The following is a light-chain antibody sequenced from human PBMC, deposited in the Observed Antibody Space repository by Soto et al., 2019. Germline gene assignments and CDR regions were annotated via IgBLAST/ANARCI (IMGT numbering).Light chain of an antibody. CDR2: EVN. CDR1: SSDVGGYNY. Sequence: QSVRTAPLSASGSPGQSVAISCTGTSSDVGGYNYVSWYQQHPGKAPKLMIYEVNKRPSGVPDRFSGSKSGNTASLTVSGLQAEDEADYYCSSYAGSSNVFGTGTKATVL. J-gene: IGLJ1*01. V-gene: IGLV2-8*01. CDR3: SSYAGSSNV.